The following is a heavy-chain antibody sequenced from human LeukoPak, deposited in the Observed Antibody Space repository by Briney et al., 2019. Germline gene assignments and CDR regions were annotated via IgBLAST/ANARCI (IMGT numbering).Heavy chain of an antibody. Sequence: GRSLRLSCAASGFTFSYHPMHWVRQASGRRLEYVSAISPSGDRTWYADSVKGRFTISRDNSKNTMYLQMGSLRPEDMGVYYCARAFRPASDPHDFYDFWGRGTTVTVSS. J-gene: IGHJ3*01. D-gene: IGHD3/OR15-3a*01. CDR1: GFTFSYHP. V-gene: IGHV3-64*02. CDR2: ISPSGDRT. CDR3: ARAFRPASDPHDFYDF.